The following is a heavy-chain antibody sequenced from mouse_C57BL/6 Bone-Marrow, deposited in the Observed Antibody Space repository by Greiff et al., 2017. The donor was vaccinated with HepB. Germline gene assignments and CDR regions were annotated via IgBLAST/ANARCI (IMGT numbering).Heavy chain of an antibody. D-gene: IGHD2-1*01. Sequence: VQLQQSGAELVRPGTSVKMSCKASGYTFTNYWIGWAKQRPGHGLEWIGDIYPGGGYTNYNEKFKGKATLTADKSSSTAYMQFSSLTSEDSAIYYCTTGNFLYYYAMDYWGQGTSVTVSS. J-gene: IGHJ4*01. CDR2: IYPGGGYT. CDR1: GYTFTNYW. V-gene: IGHV1-63*01. CDR3: TTGNFLYYYAMDY.